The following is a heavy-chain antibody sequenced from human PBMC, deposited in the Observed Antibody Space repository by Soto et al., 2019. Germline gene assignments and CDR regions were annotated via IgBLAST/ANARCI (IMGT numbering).Heavy chain of an antibody. CDR1: GYSFTSYY. V-gene: IGHV1-46*01. J-gene: IGHJ4*02. Sequence: ASVKVSCEASGYSFTSYYIHWVRQAPGQGLEWMGIINPSGGSTSHAHNFHGRVTMTRDTSTSTLYMELSSLRSEDTAVYYCARSRDYYFDYWGQGTLVTVSS. CDR2: INPSGGST. CDR3: ARSRDYYFDY.